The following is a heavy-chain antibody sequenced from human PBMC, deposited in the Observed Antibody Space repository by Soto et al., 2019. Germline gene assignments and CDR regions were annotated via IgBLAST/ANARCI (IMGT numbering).Heavy chain of an antibody. Sequence: ASLKGYCKTSGYSFTNNDVSWGRQATGQGLEWMGWMNPGSGDTGYAQKFQGRVTMTRDISIATAYMELSSLRSDDTAIYYCARMETFGSLNWFDPWGQGTLVTVYS. CDR1: GYSFTNND. D-gene: IGHD3-16*01. V-gene: IGHV1-8*01. CDR2: MNPGSGDT. CDR3: ARMETFGSLNWFDP. J-gene: IGHJ5*02.